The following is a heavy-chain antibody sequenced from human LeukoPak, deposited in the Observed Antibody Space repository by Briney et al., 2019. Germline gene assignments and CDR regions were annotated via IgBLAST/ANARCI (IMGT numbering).Heavy chain of an antibody. D-gene: IGHD3-10*01. CDR3: AREAITMVRGVPKNYGMDV. Sequence: GASVKVSCKASGYAFTSYGISWVRQAPGQGLEWMGWISAYNGNTNYAQKLQGRVTMTTDTSTSTAYMELRSLRSDDTAVYYCAREAITMVRGVPKNYGMDVWGQGTTVTVSS. CDR1: GYAFTSYG. CDR2: ISAYNGNT. V-gene: IGHV1-18*01. J-gene: IGHJ6*02.